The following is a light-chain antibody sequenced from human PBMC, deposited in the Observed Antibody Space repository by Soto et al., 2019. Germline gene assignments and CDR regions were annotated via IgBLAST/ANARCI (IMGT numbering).Light chain of an antibody. CDR2: DAS. V-gene: IGKV3-20*01. Sequence: EIVLTQSPGTLSLSAGERATLSCRASESVSSSYLAWYQQKPDQAPRLLIYDASSRATGIPDRFSGSGSGTDFTLTISRLEPEDFAVYYCQNYGSSRTFGQGTKVEIK. CDR1: ESVSSSY. CDR3: QNYGSSRT. J-gene: IGKJ1*01.